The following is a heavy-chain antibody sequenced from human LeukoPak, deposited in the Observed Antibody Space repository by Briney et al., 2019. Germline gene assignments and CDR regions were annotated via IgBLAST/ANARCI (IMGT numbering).Heavy chain of an antibody. J-gene: IGHJ4*02. CDR2: ISGSGGST. CDR1: GFAFSSYA. Sequence: PGGSLRLSCAASGFAFSSYAMSWVRQAPGKGLEWVSAISGSGGSTYYADSVKGRFTISRDNSKNTLYLQMNSRRAEDTAVYYCAKGRGITMIVVVTKYYFDYWGQGTLVTVSS. CDR3: AKGRGITMIVVVTKYYFDY. V-gene: IGHV3-23*01. D-gene: IGHD3-22*01.